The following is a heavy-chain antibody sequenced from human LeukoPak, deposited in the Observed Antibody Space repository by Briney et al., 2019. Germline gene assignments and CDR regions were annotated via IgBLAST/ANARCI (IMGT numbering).Heavy chain of an antibody. J-gene: IGHJ3*02. D-gene: IGHD3-10*01. V-gene: IGHV1-46*01. Sequence: GASVKVSCKASGYTFTSYYMHWVRQAPGQGLEWMGIINPSGGSTSYAQKFQGRVTMTRDTSTSTVYMELSSLRPEDTAVYYCARATMVRGADDAFDIWGQGTMVTVSS. CDR1: GYTFTSYY. CDR2: INPSGGST. CDR3: ARATMVRGADDAFDI.